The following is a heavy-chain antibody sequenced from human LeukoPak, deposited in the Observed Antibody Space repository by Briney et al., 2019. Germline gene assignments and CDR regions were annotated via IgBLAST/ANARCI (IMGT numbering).Heavy chain of an antibody. J-gene: IGHJ4*02. CDR1: GGTFSSYA. Sequence: SVKVSCKASGGTFSSYAISWVRQAPGQGLEWRGGIIPIFGTANYAQKFQGRVTITADESTSTAYMELSSLRSEDTAVYYCAREYYGSGSYDYWGQGTLVTVSS. CDR3: AREYYGSGSYDY. D-gene: IGHD3-10*01. V-gene: IGHV1-69*01. CDR2: IIPIFGTA.